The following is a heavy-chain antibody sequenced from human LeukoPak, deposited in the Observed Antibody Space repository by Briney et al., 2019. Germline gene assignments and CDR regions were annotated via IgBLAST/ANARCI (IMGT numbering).Heavy chain of an antibody. Sequence: ASVKVSCKASGYTFTDYYMHWVRQAPGQGLEWMGWINPNSGGTNYAQKFQGRVTMTRNTSISTAYMELSRLRSDDTAVYYCAATHSTYYDFWSGRGDYWGQGTLATVSS. J-gene: IGHJ4*02. CDR1: GYTFTDYY. D-gene: IGHD3-3*01. V-gene: IGHV1-2*02. CDR3: AATHSTYYDFWSGRGDY. CDR2: INPNSGGT.